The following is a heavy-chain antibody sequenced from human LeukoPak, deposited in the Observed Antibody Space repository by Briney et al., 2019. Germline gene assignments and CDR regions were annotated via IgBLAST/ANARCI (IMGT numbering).Heavy chain of an antibody. CDR2: FPGRGGGT. CDR1: GFTFSNYA. Sequence: GASLRLSCAASGFTFSNYAMSSVRQAPGKGLELVSAFPGRGGGTYYPDSVKGRFTISRDNSKNTLYLQMNSLRAEDTAVYYCAKWGDYDVLTGYYDPDYWGQGTLVTVSS. J-gene: IGHJ4*02. CDR3: AKWGDYDVLTGYYDPDY. D-gene: IGHD3-9*01. V-gene: IGHV3-23*01.